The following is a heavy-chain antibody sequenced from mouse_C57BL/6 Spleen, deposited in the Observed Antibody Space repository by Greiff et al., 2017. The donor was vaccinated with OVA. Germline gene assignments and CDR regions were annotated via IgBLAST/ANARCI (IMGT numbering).Heavy chain of an antibody. CDR3: ARSDWDPAWFAY. V-gene: IGHV1-18*01. D-gene: IGHD4-1*01. Sequence: VQLKQSGPELVKPGASVKIPCKASGYTFTDYNMDWVKQSHGKSLEWIGDINPNNGGTIYNQKFKGKATLTVDKSSSTAYMELRSLTSEDTAVYYCARSDWDPAWFAYWGQGTLVTVSA. CDR2: INPNNGGT. J-gene: IGHJ3*01. CDR1: GYTFTDYN.